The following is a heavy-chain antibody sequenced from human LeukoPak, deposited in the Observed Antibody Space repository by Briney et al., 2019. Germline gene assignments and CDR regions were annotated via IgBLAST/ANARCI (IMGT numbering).Heavy chain of an antibody. CDR2: ISSSSSYI. CDR3: AREMGSSYYDSSGYDGFFDY. CDR1: GFTFSSYS. Sequence: GGSLSPACAASGFTFSSYSMNWVRQAPGKGLEWVSSISSSSSYIYYADSVKGRFTISRDNAKNSLYLQMNSLRAEDTAVYYCAREMGSSYYDSSGYDGFFDYWGQGTLVTVSS. V-gene: IGHV3-21*01. D-gene: IGHD3-22*01. J-gene: IGHJ4*02.